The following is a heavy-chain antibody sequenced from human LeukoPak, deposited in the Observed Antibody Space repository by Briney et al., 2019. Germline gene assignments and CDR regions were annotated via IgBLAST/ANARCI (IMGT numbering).Heavy chain of an antibody. CDR2: IYPGDSDT. D-gene: IGHD3-16*01. J-gene: IGHJ5*02. CDR1: GYSFPSHW. CDR3: AIFDFLFGEITQWFDP. Sequence: GESLKISCKGSGYSFPSHWIGWVRQMPGKGLEWMGIIYPGDSDTRYSPSFQGQVTISADKSISTAYLQWSSLKASDTAIYYCAIFDFLFGEITQWFDPWGQGTPVTVSS. V-gene: IGHV5-51*01.